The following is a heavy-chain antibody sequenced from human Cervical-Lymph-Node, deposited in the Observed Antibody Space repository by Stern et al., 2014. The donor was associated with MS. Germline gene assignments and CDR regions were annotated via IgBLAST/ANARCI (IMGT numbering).Heavy chain of an antibody. D-gene: IGHD4-17*01. V-gene: IGHV2-5*02. CDR2: IYWDADE. CDR3: AHTTVTFDEAYGLDV. CDR1: GFSLNTSGEG. J-gene: IGHJ6*02. Sequence: QVTLKESGPTLVKPTQTLTLTCTFSGFSLNTSGEGVGWISQPPGKALEWLAVIYWDADERSSPSLNNRLTITKDTSKNQVVLTMANMDPVDTGTYYCAHTTVTFDEAYGLDVWGQGTTVTVSS.